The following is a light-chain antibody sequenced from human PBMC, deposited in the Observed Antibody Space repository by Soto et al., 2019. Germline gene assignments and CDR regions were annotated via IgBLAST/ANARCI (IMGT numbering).Light chain of an antibody. CDR1: PSDVGTYNF. Sequence: QSVLAQPASVSGSPGQSITISCTGTPSDVGTYNFVSWYQQYPGKAPKLMIYEVSKRPSGVSNRFSGSKSANTASLTISGLPAEDEADYYCCSYAGSYSLDVSGTGTKVTVL. CDR3: CSYAGSYSLDV. V-gene: IGLV2-23*02. CDR2: EVS. J-gene: IGLJ1*01.